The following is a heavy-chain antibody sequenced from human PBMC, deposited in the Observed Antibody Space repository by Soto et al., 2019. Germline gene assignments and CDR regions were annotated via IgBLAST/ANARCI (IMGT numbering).Heavy chain of an antibody. J-gene: IGHJ4*02. CDR1: AYTFSNYG. CDR3: ASYYINNAWYREFDY. CDR2: ISADSGIT. D-gene: IGHD3-10*01. V-gene: IGHV1-18*01. Sequence: GASVKVSCKTSAYTFSNYGFTWVRQAPGQGLEWMGWISADSGITSFAQKFQGRVTMTTDTSTSTAYMDLRSLSPDDTAVYYCASYYINNAWYREFDYWGQGTLVTVSS.